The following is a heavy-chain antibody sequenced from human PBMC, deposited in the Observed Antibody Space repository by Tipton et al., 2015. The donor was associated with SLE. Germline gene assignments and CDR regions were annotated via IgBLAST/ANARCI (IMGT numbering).Heavy chain of an antibody. D-gene: IGHD3-10*01. J-gene: IGHJ3*02. CDR1: GGSISSSSYY. CDR3: ARGGKMVRGYAFDI. V-gene: IGHV4-39*07. CDR2: INHSGST. Sequence: TLSLTCTVSGGSISSSSYYWGWIRQPPGKGLEWIGEINHSGSTNYNPSLKSRVTISVDTSKNQFSLKLSSVTAADTAVYYCARGGKMVRGYAFDIWGQGTMVTVSS.